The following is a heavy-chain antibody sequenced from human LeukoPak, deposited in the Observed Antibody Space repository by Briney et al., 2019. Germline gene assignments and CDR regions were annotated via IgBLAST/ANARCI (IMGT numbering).Heavy chain of an antibody. Sequence: SVKVSCKASGGTFSSYAISWVRQAPGQGLEWMGRIIPILGIANYAQKFQGRVTITADKSTSTAYMELSSLRSEDTAVYYCAKVSRWLQFEYLDLWGRGTLVTVSS. CDR1: GGTFSSYA. J-gene: IGHJ2*01. CDR2: IIPILGIA. D-gene: IGHD5-12*01. CDR3: AKVSRWLQFEYLDL. V-gene: IGHV1-69*04.